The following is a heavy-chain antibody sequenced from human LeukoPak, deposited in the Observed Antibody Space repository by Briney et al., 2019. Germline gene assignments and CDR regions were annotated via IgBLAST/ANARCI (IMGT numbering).Heavy chain of an antibody. CDR1: GFTFSSYG. D-gene: IGHD3-22*01. J-gene: IGHJ4*02. V-gene: IGHV3-30*18. Sequence: GGSLRLSCAASGFTFSSYGMHWVRQAPGKGLEWVAVISYDGSNKYYANSVKGRFTISRDNSKNTLYLQMNSLRAEGTAVYYCAKDSTMSYFDYWGQGTLVTVSS. CDR3: AKDSTMSYFDY. CDR2: ISYDGSNK.